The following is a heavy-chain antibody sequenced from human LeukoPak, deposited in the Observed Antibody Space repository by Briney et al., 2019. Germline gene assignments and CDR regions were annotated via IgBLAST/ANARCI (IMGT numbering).Heavy chain of an antibody. CDR3: ARGAGLLDY. V-gene: IGHV3-48*03. J-gene: IGHJ4*02. CDR2: ISTRSTTM. Sequence: PGGSLRLSCAASGFIFDNYEMNWVRQAPGQGLEWLSFISTRSTTMYHADSVKGRFTISRDNAKNSPYLQMNSLRDEDTAVYYCARGAGLLDYWGQGALVTVSS. CDR1: GFIFDNYE.